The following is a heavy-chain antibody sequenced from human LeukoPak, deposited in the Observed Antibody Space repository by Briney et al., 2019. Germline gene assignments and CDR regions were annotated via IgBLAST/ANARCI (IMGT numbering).Heavy chain of an antibody. Sequence: SQTLSLTCAISGDSVSSKSVAWNWIRQSPSRGLEWLGRTYYRSTWYNDYAVSVKSRITINPDTSKNQLSLQLNSVTPEDTAVYFCARVKEEFTSGSAFDIWGQGTMVTVSS. D-gene: IGHD1-26*01. CDR3: ARVKEEFTSGSAFDI. CDR1: GDSVSSKSVA. CDR2: TYYRSTWYN. V-gene: IGHV6-1*01. J-gene: IGHJ3*02.